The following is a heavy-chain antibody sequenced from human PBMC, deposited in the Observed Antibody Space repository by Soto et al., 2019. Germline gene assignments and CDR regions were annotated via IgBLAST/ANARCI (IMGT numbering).Heavy chain of an antibody. CDR1: GGSISSSSYY. CDR3: ARQGYSSGWYLNY. J-gene: IGHJ4*02. CDR2: IYYSGST. D-gene: IGHD6-19*01. Sequence: SETLSLTCTVSGGSISSSSYYWGWIRQPPGKGLEWIGSIYYSGSTYYNTSLKSRVTISVDTSKNQFSLKLSSVTAADTAVYYCARQGYSSGWYLNYWGQGTLVTVSS. V-gene: IGHV4-39*01.